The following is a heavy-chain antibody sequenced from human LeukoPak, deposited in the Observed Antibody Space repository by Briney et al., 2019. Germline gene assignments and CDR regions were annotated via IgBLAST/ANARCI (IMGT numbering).Heavy chain of an antibody. CDR2: ISSGSSTI. V-gene: IGHV3-48*04. CDR1: GFTFSSYS. J-gene: IGHJ6*03. Sequence: GGSLRLSCAASGFTFSSYSMNWVRRAPGKGLEWVSYISSGSSTIYYADSVKGRFTISRDNAKNSLYLQMNSLRAEDTAVYYCARIYSSGFRGYYYYMDVWGKGTTVTVSS. D-gene: IGHD3-22*01. CDR3: ARIYSSGFRGYYYYMDV.